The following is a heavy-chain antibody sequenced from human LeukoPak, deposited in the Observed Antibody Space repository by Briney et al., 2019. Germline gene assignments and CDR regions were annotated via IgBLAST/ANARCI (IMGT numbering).Heavy chain of an antibody. CDR1: GFTFSSCA. V-gene: IGHV3-23*01. Sequence: GGSLRLSCAASGFTFSSCAMSWVRQAPGKGLEWVSAISGSGGSTYYADSVKGRFTISRDNSKNTLYLQMNSLRAEDTAVYYCAKAAAGGVVVPAAVEGAALPYYFDYWGQGTLVTVSS. CDR2: ISGSGGST. D-gene: IGHD2-2*01. CDR3: AKAAAGGVVVPAAVEGAALPYYFDY. J-gene: IGHJ4*02.